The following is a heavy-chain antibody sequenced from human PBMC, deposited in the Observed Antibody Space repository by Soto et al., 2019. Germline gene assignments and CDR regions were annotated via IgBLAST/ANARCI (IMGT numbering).Heavy chain of an antibody. CDR2: ISYDGSNK. CDR3: AREPLYYDSSGYYYY. V-gene: IGHV3-30-3*01. Sequence: GGSLRHSCAASGFTFSSYAMHWVRQAPGKGLEWVAVISYDGSNKYYADSVKGRFTISRDNSKNTLYLQMNSLRAEDTAVYYCAREPLYYDSSGYYYYWGQGTLVTVSS. D-gene: IGHD3-22*01. J-gene: IGHJ4*02. CDR1: GFTFSSYA.